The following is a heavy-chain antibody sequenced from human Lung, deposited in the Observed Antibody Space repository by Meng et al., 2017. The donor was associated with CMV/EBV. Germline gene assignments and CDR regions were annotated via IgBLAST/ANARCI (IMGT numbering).Heavy chain of an antibody. D-gene: IGHD2-2*01. CDR3: ARGELLWDY. Sequence: QGRLQGSGPGLMKPSQTLSLTFTVSGDSISSGEYFWSWIRQPPGKGLEWIGYMDYRGSTFYNPSLKSRVTISVDTSKNQFSLKLSSVTAADTAVYFCARGELLWDYWGQGTLVTV. V-gene: IGHV4-30-4*01. CDR1: GDSISSGEYF. J-gene: IGHJ4*02. CDR2: MDYRGST.